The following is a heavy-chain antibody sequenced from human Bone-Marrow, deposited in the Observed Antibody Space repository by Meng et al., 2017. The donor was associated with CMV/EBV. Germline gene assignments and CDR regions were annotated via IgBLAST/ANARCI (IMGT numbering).Heavy chain of an antibody. D-gene: IGHD5-24*01. J-gene: IGHJ4*02. CDR2: ISYDGSNK. CDR1: GLTIRSDG. V-gene: IGHV3-30*19. Sequence: WGASGLTIRSDGMGWSRQAPGKGLGWVAVISYDGSNKYYAAYVKGRFTISRDNSKNTLYLQMNSLRAEDTAVYYCAGDWATIRVGDYWGQGTLVTVSS. CDR3: AGDWATIRVGDY.